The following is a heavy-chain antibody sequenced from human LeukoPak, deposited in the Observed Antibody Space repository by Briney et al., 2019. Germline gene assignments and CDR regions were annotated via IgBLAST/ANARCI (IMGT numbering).Heavy chain of an antibody. Sequence: PSQTLSLTCTVSGGSISSGGYYWSWIRQHPGKGLEWIGYIYYSGSIYYNPSLKSRVTISVDTSKNQFSLKLSSVTAADTAVYYCASGAWGRWLQYGYWGQGTLVTVSS. V-gene: IGHV4-31*03. D-gene: IGHD5-24*01. CDR1: GGSISSGGYY. CDR2: IYYSGSI. J-gene: IGHJ4*02. CDR3: ASGAWGRWLQYGY.